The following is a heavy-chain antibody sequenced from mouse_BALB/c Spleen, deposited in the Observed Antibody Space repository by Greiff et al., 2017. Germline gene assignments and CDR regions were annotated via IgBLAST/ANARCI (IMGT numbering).Heavy chain of an antibody. CDR3: ASYSDYAMDY. CDR2: ISNGGGST. D-gene: IGHD2-1*01. CDR1: GFTFSSYT. J-gene: IGHJ4*01. Sequence: EVQLVESGGGLVQPGGSLKLSCAASGFTFSSYTMSWVRQTPEKRLEWVAYISNGGGSTYYPDTVKGRFTISRDNAKNTLYLQMSSLKSEDTAMYYCASYSDYAMDYWGQGTSVTVS. V-gene: IGHV5-12-2*01.